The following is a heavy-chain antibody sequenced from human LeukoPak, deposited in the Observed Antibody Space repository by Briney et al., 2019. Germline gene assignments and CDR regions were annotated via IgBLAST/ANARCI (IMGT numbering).Heavy chain of an antibody. Sequence: PGGSLRLSCAASGFTFSNHAMSWVRQAPGKGLVWVSAISGSGGNTYYADSVKGRFTSSRDNAKNSLYLQMNSLRAEDTAVYYCARDQARGSYSHYWGQGTLVTVSS. CDR1: GFTFSNHA. J-gene: IGHJ4*02. V-gene: IGHV3-23*01. D-gene: IGHD1-26*01. CDR3: ARDQARGSYSHY. CDR2: ISGSGGNT.